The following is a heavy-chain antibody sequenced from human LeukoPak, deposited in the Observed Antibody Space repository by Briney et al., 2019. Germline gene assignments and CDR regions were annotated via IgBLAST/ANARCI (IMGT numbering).Heavy chain of an antibody. CDR2: INQSGST. J-gene: IGHJ5*02. CDR1: GGSISSGGYY. Sequence: PSETLSLTCTVSGGSISSGGYYWSWIRQSPGKGLEWIGEINQSGSTNYNPSLKSRVTISVDASKNQFSLKLNSVTAADTAAYYCARGVFGRFDPWGQGTLVTVSS. D-gene: IGHD3-10*01. CDR3: ARGVFGRFDP. V-gene: IGHV4-39*07.